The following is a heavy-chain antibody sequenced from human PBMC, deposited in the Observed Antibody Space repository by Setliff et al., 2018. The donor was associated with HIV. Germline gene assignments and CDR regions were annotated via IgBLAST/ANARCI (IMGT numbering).Heavy chain of an antibody. CDR1: GGSFSGYH. CDR2: INQSGNT. D-gene: IGHD3-16*01. V-gene: IGHV4-34*01. CDR3: ARDLVGKNYVDY. Sequence: PSETLSLTCTVYGGSFSGYHWSWIRQPPGMGLEWIGEINQSGNTNYNPSLKSRVTISVDTSKNQFSLKLSSVTAADTAVYYCARDLVGKNYVDYWGQGTLVTVSS. J-gene: IGHJ4*02.